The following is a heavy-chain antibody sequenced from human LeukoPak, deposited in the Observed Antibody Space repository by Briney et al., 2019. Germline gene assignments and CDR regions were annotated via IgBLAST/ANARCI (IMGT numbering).Heavy chain of an antibody. CDR1: GFTFSSYA. CDR3: AKDRGYSYGYDY. Sequence: GGSLRLSCAASGFTFSSYAMNWVRQALGKGLEWVSAITGSGGSTYYADSVKGRFTISRDNSKNTLYLQMKSLRAEDTAVYYCAKDRGYSYGYDYWGQGTLVTVSS. D-gene: IGHD5-18*01. V-gene: IGHV3-23*01. CDR2: ITGSGGST. J-gene: IGHJ4*02.